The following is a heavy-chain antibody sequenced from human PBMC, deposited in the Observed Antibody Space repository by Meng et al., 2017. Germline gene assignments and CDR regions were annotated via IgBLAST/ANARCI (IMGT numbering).Heavy chain of an antibody. J-gene: IGHJ4*02. V-gene: IGHV6-1*01. CDR2: AYYRSKWYH. D-gene: IGHD1-26*01. CDR1: GDSVSSNSAA. Sequence: QRQLQKSGPGLVKPSQTLSLICAISGDSVSSNSAAWNWIRQSPSRGLEWLGRAYYRSKWYHDYAESVKSRISIDPDTSKNQFSLQLRSVTPEDSAVYYCARGSYSFDSWGQRTLVTVSS. CDR3: ARGSYSFDS.